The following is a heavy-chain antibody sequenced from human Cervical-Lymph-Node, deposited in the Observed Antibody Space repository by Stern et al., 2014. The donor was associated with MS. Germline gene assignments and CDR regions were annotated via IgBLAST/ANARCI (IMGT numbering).Heavy chain of an antibody. Sequence: QVQLQESGPGLVKPSETLSLTCTVSGASISTYYWSWIRQPPGRGLELVGYACHTGTTIYNPSLKSRVTISLDTSKNQFSLILRSVTAADTAVYYCARKALSMDHYFDSWGQGALVTVSS. D-gene: IGHD2-2*03. CDR3: ARKALSMDHYFDS. CDR1: GASISTYY. J-gene: IGHJ4*02. CDR2: ACHTGTT. V-gene: IGHV4-59*01.